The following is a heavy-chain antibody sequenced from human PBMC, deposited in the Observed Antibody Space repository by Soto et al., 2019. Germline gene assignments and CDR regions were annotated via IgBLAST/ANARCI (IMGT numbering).Heavy chain of an antibody. Sequence: GSLRLSCAASGFSFSSYNMNWVRQAPGKGLEWVSSISSLSTYTNYADSVKGRFTISRDNDKNSLYLQMDSLRVEDTAVYYCARDPPLSSIVVVGVDDFWGQGTLVTVSS. CDR1: GFSFSSYN. V-gene: IGHV3-21*01. J-gene: IGHJ4*02. CDR3: ARDPPLSSIVVVGVDDF. D-gene: IGHD2-15*01. CDR2: ISSLSTYT.